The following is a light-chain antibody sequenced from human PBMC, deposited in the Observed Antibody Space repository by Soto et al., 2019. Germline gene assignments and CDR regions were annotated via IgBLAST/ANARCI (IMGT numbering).Light chain of an antibody. CDR3: LQSYTAPPT. V-gene: IGKV1-39*01. Sequence: DVQMTQSPSSLSASVGDRVTITCRASQSITTYLNWYQQKPGQAPRLLIYAASSLQSGEPSRFSGSGSGTDFTLTISSLQPEDFATYYCLQSYTAPPTFGQGTTLEIK. CDR1: QSITTY. J-gene: IGKJ1*01. CDR2: AAS.